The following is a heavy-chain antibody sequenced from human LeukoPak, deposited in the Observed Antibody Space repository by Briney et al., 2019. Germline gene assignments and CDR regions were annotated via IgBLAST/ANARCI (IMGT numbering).Heavy chain of an antibody. Sequence: SETLSLTCTVSGGSISSSSYYWGWIRQPPGKGLEWIGSIYYSGSTYYNPSLKSRVTIPVDTSKNQFSLKLSSVTAADTAVYYCAREQGYYYDSSGYNWFDPWGQGTLVTVSS. CDR3: AREQGYYYDSSGYNWFDP. V-gene: IGHV4-39*07. CDR1: GGSISSSSYY. J-gene: IGHJ5*02. D-gene: IGHD3-22*01. CDR2: IYYSGST.